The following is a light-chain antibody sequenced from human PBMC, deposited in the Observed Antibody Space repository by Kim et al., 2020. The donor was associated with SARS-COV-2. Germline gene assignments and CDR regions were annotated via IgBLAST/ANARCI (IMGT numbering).Light chain of an antibody. J-gene: IGKJ1*01. V-gene: IGKV1-8*01. CDR2: AAS. CDR3: QQYYSYPWT. Sequence: ASKGDSVTITCRASQGISRYLGWYQQTPGKAPKLLIYAASTVQSGVPSRFSGSGSGTDFTLTISCLQSEDFATYYCQQYYSYPWTFGQGTKVDIK. CDR1: QGISRY.